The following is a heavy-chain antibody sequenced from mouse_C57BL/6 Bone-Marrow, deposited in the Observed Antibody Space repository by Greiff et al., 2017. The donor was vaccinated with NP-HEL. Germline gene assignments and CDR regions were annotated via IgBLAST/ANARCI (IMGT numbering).Heavy chain of an antibody. J-gene: IGHJ3*01. Sequence: QVQLQQPGAELVKPGASVKLSCKASGYTFTSYWMHWVKQRPGQGLEWIGMIHPNSGSTNYNEKFKSKSTLTVDNSSSTAYMQLSSLTSEDSADYYYARLGRHFDYWGTGTLVTVSA. CDR2: IHPNSGST. D-gene: IGHD4-1*01. CDR3: ARLGRHFDY. V-gene: IGHV1-64*01. CDR1: GYTFTSYW.